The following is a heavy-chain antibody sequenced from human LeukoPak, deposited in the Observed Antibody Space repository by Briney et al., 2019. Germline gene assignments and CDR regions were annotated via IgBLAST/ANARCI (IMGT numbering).Heavy chain of an antibody. CDR1: GFTFSSYS. CDR2: IGSSRSTI. J-gene: IGHJ3*02. D-gene: IGHD6-19*01. CDR3: ARVRRLAPFDAFDI. V-gene: IGHV3-48*01. Sequence: QPGGSLRLSCAASGFTFSSYSMNWVRQAPGKGLEWGSYIGSSRSTIYYADSVKGRFTISRDNAKNSLYLQMNSLRAEDTAVYYCARVRRLAPFDAFDIWGQGTMVTVSS.